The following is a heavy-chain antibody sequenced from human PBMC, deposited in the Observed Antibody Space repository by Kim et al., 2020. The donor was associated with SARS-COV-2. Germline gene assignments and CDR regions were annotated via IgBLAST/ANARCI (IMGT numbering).Heavy chain of an antibody. D-gene: IGHD3-10*01. J-gene: IGHJ6*02. CDR1: GFTFSSYG. CDR2: ISYDGSNK. Sequence: GGSLRLSCAASGFTFSSYGMHWVRQAPGKGLEWVAVISYDGSNKYYADSVKGRFTISRDNSKNTLYLQMNSLRAEDTAVYYCAKDKGELLPRPYGMDVWGQGTTVTVSS. V-gene: IGHV3-30*18. CDR3: AKDKGELLPRPYGMDV.